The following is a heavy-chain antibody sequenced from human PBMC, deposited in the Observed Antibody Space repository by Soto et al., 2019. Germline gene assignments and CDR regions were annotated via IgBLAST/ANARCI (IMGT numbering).Heavy chain of an antibody. CDR3: ATGFDL. CDR1: GFTLRSHR. V-gene: IGHV3-74*01. Sequence: EVQLVESGGGLVQPGGSLRVSCAASGFTLRSHRIHWVRQAPGKGLEWVSRIDTDGGGTSYAVSVKGRFTISTDNAKNRENLQMNGPGAEATDVYYCATGFDLWGQGTLVTVSS. J-gene: IGHJ5*02. CDR2: IDTDGGGT.